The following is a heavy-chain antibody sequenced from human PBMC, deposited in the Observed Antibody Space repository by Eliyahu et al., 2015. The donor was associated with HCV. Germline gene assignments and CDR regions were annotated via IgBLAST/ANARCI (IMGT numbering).Heavy chain of an antibody. Sequence: QLHLQESGPGRVKPSETLSLTCTISGGSFTSSSPFWAWIRQPPGKGLEYIGSIGYSGSTYYNPSVRSRVTISVDMSMNQFSLNLNSVTAADTAVYFCAGHTNTMGNTASSFHIWGQGTMVAVSS. CDR2: IGYSGST. D-gene: IGHD1-26*01. CDR3: AGHTNTMGNTASSFHI. CDR1: GGSFTSSSPF. V-gene: IGHV4-39*01. J-gene: IGHJ3*02.